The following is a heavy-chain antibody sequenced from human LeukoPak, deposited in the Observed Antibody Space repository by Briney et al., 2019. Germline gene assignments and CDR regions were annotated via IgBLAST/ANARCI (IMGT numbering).Heavy chain of an antibody. V-gene: IGHV4-34*01. CDR1: GGSFSGYY. J-gene: IGHJ4*02. Sequence: SETLSLTCAVYGGSFSGYYWTWIRQPPGKGLEWIGEIHYSGSATYNPSLKSRVTISVDTSKNQFSLKLSSVTAADTAVYYCARDSGYDLYGYWGQGTLVTVSS. CDR2: IHYSGSA. D-gene: IGHD5-12*01. CDR3: ARDSGYDLYGY.